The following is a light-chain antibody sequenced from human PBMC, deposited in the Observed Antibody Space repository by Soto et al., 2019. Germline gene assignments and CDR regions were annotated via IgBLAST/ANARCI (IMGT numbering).Light chain of an antibody. CDR3: QHYDRAPMWT. CDR2: GAS. V-gene: IGKV3-20*01. CDR1: QSVSSSF. Sequence: EIVLTQSPGTLSLSPGERATLSCRASQSVSSSFLGWYQQKPGQAPRLLIYGASSRATGIPDRFSGSGSGTDFTLTISRLDPEDFAVYYCQHYDRAPMWTFGQGTKVDIK. J-gene: IGKJ1*01.